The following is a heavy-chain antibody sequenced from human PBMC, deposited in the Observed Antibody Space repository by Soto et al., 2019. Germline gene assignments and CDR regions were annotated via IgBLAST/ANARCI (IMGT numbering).Heavy chain of an antibody. CDR1: GGSISSYY. J-gene: IGHJ5*02. V-gene: IGHV4-59*01. D-gene: IGHD3-9*01. CDR3: ARIASHYDILTGSEYDWFDP. CDR2: IYYSGST. Sequence: PSETLSLTCTVSGGSISSYYWSWIRQPPGKGLEWIGYIYYSGSTNYNPSLKSRVTISVDTSKNQFSLKLSSVTAADTAVYYCARIASHYDILTGSEYDWFDPWGQGTLVTVSS.